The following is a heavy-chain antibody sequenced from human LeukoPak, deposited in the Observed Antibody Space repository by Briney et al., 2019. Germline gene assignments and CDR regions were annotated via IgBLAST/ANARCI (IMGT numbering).Heavy chain of an antibody. CDR3: ARESRGDIVVAQGAFDI. Sequence: ASVKVSCKASGYTLTGYYMHWVRQAPGQGLEWMGWINPNSGGTNYAQKFQGRVTMTRDTSISTAYMELSRLRSDDTAVYYCARESRGDIVVAQGAFDIWGQGTMVTVSS. CDR2: INPNSGGT. D-gene: IGHD2-2*01. V-gene: IGHV1-2*02. CDR1: GYTLTGYY. J-gene: IGHJ3*02.